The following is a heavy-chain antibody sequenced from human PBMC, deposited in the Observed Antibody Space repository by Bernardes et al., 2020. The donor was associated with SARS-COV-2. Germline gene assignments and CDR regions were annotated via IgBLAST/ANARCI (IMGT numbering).Heavy chain of an antibody. CDR1: GFTVSSSY. J-gene: IGHJ6*02. D-gene: IGHD6-25*01. Sequence: GGSLRLSCAASGFTVSSSYMTWVRQAPGKGLEWVSVIYSGGSTYYADSVKGRFTISRDSSKNTLYLQMNSLRAEDTAVYYCVGARGSGAADDYGTWGRGTTVIVSS. CDR2: IYSGGST. CDR3: VGARGSGAADDYGT. V-gene: IGHV3-53*01.